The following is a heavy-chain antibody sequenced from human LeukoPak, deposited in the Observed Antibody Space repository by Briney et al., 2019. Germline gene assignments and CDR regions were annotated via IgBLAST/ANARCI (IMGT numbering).Heavy chain of an antibody. CDR1: GGTFSSYA. Sequence: SVKVSCKASGGTFSSYAISWVRQAPGQGLEWMGRIIPILGIANYAQKFQGRVTITADKSTSTAYMELSSLRSEDTAVYYCATPHYYDAGDAFDIWGQGTMVTVSS. V-gene: IGHV1-69*04. CDR3: ATPHYYDAGDAFDI. CDR2: IIPILGIA. D-gene: IGHD3-22*01. J-gene: IGHJ3*02.